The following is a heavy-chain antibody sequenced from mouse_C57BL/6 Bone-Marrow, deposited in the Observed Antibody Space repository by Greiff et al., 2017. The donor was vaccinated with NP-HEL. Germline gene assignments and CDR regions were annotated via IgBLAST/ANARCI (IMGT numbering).Heavy chain of an antibody. CDR3: ARHNYGSRAWFAY. CDR2: ISSGGSYT. Sequence: EVKLVESGGDLVKPGGSLKLSCAASGFTFSSYGMSWVRQTPDKRLEWVATISSGGSYTYYPDSVKGRFTISRDNAKNTLYLQMSSLKSEDTAMYYCARHNYGSRAWFAYWGQGTLVTVSA. D-gene: IGHD1-1*01. CDR1: GFTFSSYG. J-gene: IGHJ3*01. V-gene: IGHV5-6*02.